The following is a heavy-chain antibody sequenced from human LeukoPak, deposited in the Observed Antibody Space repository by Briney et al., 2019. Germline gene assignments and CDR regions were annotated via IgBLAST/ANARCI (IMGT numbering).Heavy chain of an antibody. CDR1: GFTLSSYA. CDR2: IYLDGSKI. D-gene: IGHD3-10*01. J-gene: IGHJ4*02. Sequence: GGSLRLSCTASGFTLSSYAIHWVRQAPGKGLEWVSVIYLDGSKIYYADSVKGRFTLSRDNSKNTLYLQMNSLIAEVTAVYYCVRDDSGSVIRGVLHYWGQGALVTVSS. CDR3: VRDDSGSVIRGVLHY. V-gene: IGHV3-33*01.